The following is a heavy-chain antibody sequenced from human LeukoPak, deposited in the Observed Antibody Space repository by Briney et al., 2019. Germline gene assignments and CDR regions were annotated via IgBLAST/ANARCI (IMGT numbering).Heavy chain of an antibody. D-gene: IGHD5-18*01. CDR3: LSPAMAKGSGNWFDP. Sequence: QPGGSLRLSCAASGFTFSSYGMHWVRQAPGKGLEWVAVISYDGSNKYYADSVKGRFTISRDNSKNTLYLQMNSLRAEDTAVYHCLSPAMAKGSGNWFDPWGQGTLVTVSS. CDR1: GFTFSSYG. CDR2: ISYDGSNK. V-gene: IGHV3-30*03. J-gene: IGHJ5*02.